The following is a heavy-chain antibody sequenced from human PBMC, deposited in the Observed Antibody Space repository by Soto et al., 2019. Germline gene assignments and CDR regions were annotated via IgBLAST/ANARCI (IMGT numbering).Heavy chain of an antibody. CDR2: IIPIFGTA. CDR1: GGTFSSYA. CDR3: ARAYDYVWGSYRSRDYYYGMDV. J-gene: IGHJ6*02. Sequence: ASVKVSCKASGGTFSSYAISWVRQAPGQGLEWMGGIIPIFGTANYAQKFQGRVTITADESTSTAYMELSSLRSEDTAVYYCARAYDYVWGSYRSRDYYYGMDVWGQGTTVTVSS. D-gene: IGHD3-16*02. V-gene: IGHV1-69*13.